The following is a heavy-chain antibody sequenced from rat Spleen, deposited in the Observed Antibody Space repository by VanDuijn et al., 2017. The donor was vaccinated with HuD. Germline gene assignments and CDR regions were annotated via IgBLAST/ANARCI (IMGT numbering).Heavy chain of an antibody. CDR2: ISFDGSRT. CDR1: GFTFSNYD. V-gene: IGHV5-20*01. D-gene: IGHD5-1*01. CDR3: AKVELGYFDY. Sequence: EVQLVESGGGLVQPGRSMKLSCAVSGFTFSNYDMAWVRQAPPKGLEWVASISFDGSRTYFRDSVKGRFTISRDNAKSTLYLQMESLRSEDTATYYCAKVELGYFDYWGQGVMVTVSS. J-gene: IGHJ2*01.